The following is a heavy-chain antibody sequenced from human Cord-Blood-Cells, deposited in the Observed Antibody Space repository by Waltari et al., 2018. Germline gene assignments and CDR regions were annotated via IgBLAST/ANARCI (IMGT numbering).Heavy chain of an antibody. V-gene: IGHV1-18*04. J-gene: IGHJ4*02. CDR2: ISAYNGNT. D-gene: IGHD6-6*01. CDR1: GYTFTRTG. Sequence: QVTLVPSGAEVKKPGASVKVSCKASGYTFTRTGISRVRQAPGQGLEWMGGISAYNGNTNYAQKLQGRVTMTTDTSTSTAYMELRSLRSDDTAVYYCARDRYSSSSDWGQGTLVTVSS. CDR3: ARDRYSSSSD.